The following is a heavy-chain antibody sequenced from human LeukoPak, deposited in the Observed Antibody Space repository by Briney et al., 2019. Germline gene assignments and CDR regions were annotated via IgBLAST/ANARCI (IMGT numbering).Heavy chain of an antibody. V-gene: IGHV4-61*08. CDR1: GGSISSGDYY. J-gene: IGHJ6*03. CDR2: IYYSGST. Sequence: SETLSLTCTVSGGSISSGDYYWSWIRQPPGKGLEWIGYIYYSGSTNYNPSLKSRVTISVDTSKNQFSLKLSSVTAADTAVYYCARERNDYYYYYYMDVWGKGTTVTVSS. CDR3: ARERNDYYYYYYMDV.